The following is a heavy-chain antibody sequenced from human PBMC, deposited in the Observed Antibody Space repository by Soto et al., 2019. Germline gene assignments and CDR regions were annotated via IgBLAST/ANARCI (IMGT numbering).Heavy chain of an antibody. CDR3: AASCVACGGFNYYGMDV. D-gene: IGHD2-21*01. CDR2: IYYSGTT. V-gene: IGHV4-31*03. Sequence: QVQLQESGPGLVKPSQTLSLTCTVSGGSISSGGYYWYWIRQHPGKGLEWIGYIYYSGTTYYNPSLNSRVIIAVDTSKNQFSVKLSSVSAADTAVYYCAASCVACGGFNYYGMDVWGQGNTVTVSS. CDR1: GGSISSGGYY. J-gene: IGHJ6*02.